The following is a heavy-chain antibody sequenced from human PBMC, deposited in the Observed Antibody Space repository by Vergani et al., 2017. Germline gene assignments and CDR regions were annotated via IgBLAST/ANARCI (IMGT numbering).Heavy chain of an antibody. CDR1: GFTFSSYG. CDR3: AKVKVRAY. CDR2: IRYDGSNK. V-gene: IGHV3-30*02. Sequence: QVQLVESGGGVVQPGGSLRLSCAASGFTFSSYGMHWVRQAPGKGLEWVAFIRYDGSNKYYADSVKGRFTISRDNSKNTLCLLMNSLRAEDTAVYYCAKVKVRAYWGQGTLVTVSS. J-gene: IGHJ4*02.